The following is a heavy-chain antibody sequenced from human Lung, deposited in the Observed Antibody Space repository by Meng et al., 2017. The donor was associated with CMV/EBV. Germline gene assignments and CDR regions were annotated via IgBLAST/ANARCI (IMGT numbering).Heavy chain of an antibody. J-gene: IGHJ1*01. V-gene: IGHV4-4*07. CDR1: GCSISSYY. Sequence: QGQLQEPGPGRVKPSEILSLTFTFSGCSISSYYWSWTRRPAGKGLEWIGRIYTSGSTNYNPSLKSRVTMSVDTSKNQFSLKLSSVTAADTAVYYCARGSRDEAFQHWGQGTLVTVSS. CDR3: ARGSRDEAFQH. CDR2: IYTSGST. D-gene: IGHD5-24*01.